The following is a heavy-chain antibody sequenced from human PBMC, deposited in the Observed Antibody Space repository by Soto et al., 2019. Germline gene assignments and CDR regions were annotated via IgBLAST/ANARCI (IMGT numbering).Heavy chain of an antibody. Sequence: QVQLQQWGAGLLKPSETLSLTCAVYGGSFSGYYWSWIRQPPGKGLAWIGEINHSGSTNYNPSLKRRVPISVATSKNQLSLKLSSVTAADTAVYYCARVGCSSTSCYLRGKAFDIWGEGTMVTVSS. D-gene: IGHD2-2*01. CDR2: INHSGST. CDR3: ARVGCSSTSCYLRGKAFDI. CDR1: GGSFSGYY. J-gene: IGHJ3*02. V-gene: IGHV4-34*01.